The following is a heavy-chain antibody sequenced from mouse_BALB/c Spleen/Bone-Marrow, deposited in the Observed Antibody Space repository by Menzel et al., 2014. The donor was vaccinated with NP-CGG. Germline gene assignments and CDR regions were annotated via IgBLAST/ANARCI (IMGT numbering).Heavy chain of an antibody. CDR1: GFNIKDTY. J-gene: IGHJ3*01. V-gene: IGHV14-3*02. D-gene: IGHD2-3*01. CDR2: IDPANGNT. Sequence: EVMLVESGAELVKPGASVKLSCTASGFNIKDTYMHRVKQRPEQGLEWIGRIDPANGNTKYDPKFQGKATITADTSANTAYLQLSSLTSEDTAVYYCARSLYDGYFSWFAYWGQGTLVTVSA. CDR3: ARSLYDGYFSWFAY.